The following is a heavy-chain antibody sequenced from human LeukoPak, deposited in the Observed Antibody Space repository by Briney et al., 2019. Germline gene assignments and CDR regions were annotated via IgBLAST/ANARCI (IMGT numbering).Heavy chain of an antibody. CDR1: GLTFSSYA. CDR3: ARERLHGSGNNFNVYFQH. D-gene: IGHD3-10*01. CDR2: ISYDGSNK. Sequence: GRSLRLSCAASGLTFSSYAMHWVRQAPGKGLEWVAVISYDGSNKYYADSVKGRFTISRDNSKNTLYLQMNSLRAEDTAVYYCARERLHGSGNNFNVYFQHWSHFTLVTV. J-gene: IGHJ1*01. V-gene: IGHV3-30*04.